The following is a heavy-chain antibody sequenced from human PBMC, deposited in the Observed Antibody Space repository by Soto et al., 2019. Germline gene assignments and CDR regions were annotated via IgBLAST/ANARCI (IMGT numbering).Heavy chain of an antibody. Sequence: QVQLVQSGAEVKKPGASVKVSCKVSGYTLNELAMHWVRQAPGKGLEWLGGFDPDEAETIYAQHFQGRVTMTEDTSTDTVYMELSSLRSEDTALYFGTTYHGDYNFDHWGQGTLVTVSS. V-gene: IGHV1-24*01. CDR1: GYTLNELA. J-gene: IGHJ5*02. D-gene: IGHD4-17*01. CDR3: TTYHGDYNFDH. CDR2: FDPDEAET.